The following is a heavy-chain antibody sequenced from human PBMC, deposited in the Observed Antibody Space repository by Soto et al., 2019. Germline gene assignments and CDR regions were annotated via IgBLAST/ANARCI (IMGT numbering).Heavy chain of an antibody. V-gene: IGHV1-8*01. Sequence: ASVKVSCKASGYTFTSYDINWVRQATGQGLEWMGWVNPNSGNTGYAQKFQGRVTITADESTSTAYMELSSLRSEDTAVYYCARDYDILTGYYNPYYYYGMDVWGQGTTVTVSS. J-gene: IGHJ6*02. CDR1: GYTFTSYD. CDR3: ARDYDILTGYYNPYYYYGMDV. CDR2: VNPNSGNT. D-gene: IGHD3-9*01.